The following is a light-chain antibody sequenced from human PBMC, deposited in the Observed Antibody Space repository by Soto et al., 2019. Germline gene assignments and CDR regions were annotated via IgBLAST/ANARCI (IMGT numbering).Light chain of an antibody. Sequence: QSALTQPASVSGSPGQSMTISCTGSSSDVGGYHYVSWYQQHPGKAPKLITYQVSHRPSGVSDRFSGSKSGNTASLTISGLQGEDEATYYCSSFTSTHTYVFGTGTKVTVL. CDR2: QVS. CDR3: SSFTSTHTYV. J-gene: IGLJ1*01. CDR1: SSDVGGYHY. V-gene: IGLV2-14*03.